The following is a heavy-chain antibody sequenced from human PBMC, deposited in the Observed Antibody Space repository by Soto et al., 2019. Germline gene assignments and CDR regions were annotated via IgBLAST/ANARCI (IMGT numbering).Heavy chain of an antibody. J-gene: IGHJ4*02. CDR3: ARVGSRYYDSGGYYYDPNTRPFDY. V-gene: IGHV1-46*01. D-gene: IGHD3-22*01. CDR1: GYTFTSYY. CDR2: INPSGGST. Sequence: ASVKVSCKASGYTFTSYYMHWVRQAPGQGLEWMGIINPSGGSTSYAQKFQGRVTMTRDTSTSTVYMELSSLRSEDTAVYYCARVGSRYYDSGGYYYDPNTRPFDYWGQGTLVTVSS.